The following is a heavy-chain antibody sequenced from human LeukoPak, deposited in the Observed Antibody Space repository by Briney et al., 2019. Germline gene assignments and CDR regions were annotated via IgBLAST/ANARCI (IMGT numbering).Heavy chain of an antibody. Sequence: AGGSLRLSCAASGFPFSTYAMSWVRQAPGKGLEWVSAISGSGGSTYYADSVKGRFTISRDNSKNTLYLQMNSLRAEDTAVYYCAKDGDILTGYPYYFDYWGQGTLVTVSS. J-gene: IGHJ4*02. CDR1: GFPFSTYA. CDR2: ISGSGGST. CDR3: AKDGDILTGYPYYFDY. V-gene: IGHV3-23*01. D-gene: IGHD3-9*01.